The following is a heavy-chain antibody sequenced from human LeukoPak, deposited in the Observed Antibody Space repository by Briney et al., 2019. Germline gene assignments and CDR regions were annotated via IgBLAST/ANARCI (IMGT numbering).Heavy chain of an antibody. V-gene: IGHV4-4*07. J-gene: IGHJ3*02. CDR3: ARSYYYDSSGYPDAFDI. CDR1: GGSISNYY. CDR2: IDTSGST. Sequence: SETLSLTCTVSGGSISNYYWSWVRQPTGKGLEWIGHIDTSGSTNSNPSLKSRVTMSVDTSKNQFSLTLSSVTAADTAVYYCARSYYYDSSGYPDAFDIWGQGTMVTVSS. D-gene: IGHD3-22*01.